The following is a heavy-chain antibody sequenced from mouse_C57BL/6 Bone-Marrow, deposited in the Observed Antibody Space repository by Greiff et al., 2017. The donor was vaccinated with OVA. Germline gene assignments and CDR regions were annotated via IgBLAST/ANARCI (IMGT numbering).Heavy chain of an antibody. CDR3: ARRGDSSGYVDYFDY. CDR2: IDPSDSYT. D-gene: IGHD3-2*02. V-gene: IGHV1-69*01. Sequence: QVQLQQPGAELVMPGASVKLSCKASGYTFTSYWMHWVKQRPGQGLEWIGEIDPSDSYTNYNQKFKGKSTVTVDKSSSTAYMQLSSLTSEDSAVYYCARRGDSSGYVDYFDYWGQGTTLTVSS. CDR1: GYTFTSYW. J-gene: IGHJ2*01.